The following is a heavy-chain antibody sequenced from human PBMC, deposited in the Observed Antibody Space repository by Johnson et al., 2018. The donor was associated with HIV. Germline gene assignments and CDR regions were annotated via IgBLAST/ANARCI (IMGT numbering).Heavy chain of an antibody. J-gene: IGHJ3*01. CDR1: GFTFSNYW. CDR3: AKEGRGGAFDV. CDR2: IKQDGSEK. D-gene: IGHD2-15*01. Sequence: VQLVESGGGLVQPGGSLRLSCAASGFTFSNYWMSWVRQAPGKGLEWVANIKQDGSEKYYVDSVKGRFTISRDNSKNTLYLQMNSLRAEDTAVYYCAKEGRGGAFDVWGQGTMVTVSS. V-gene: IGHV3-7*01.